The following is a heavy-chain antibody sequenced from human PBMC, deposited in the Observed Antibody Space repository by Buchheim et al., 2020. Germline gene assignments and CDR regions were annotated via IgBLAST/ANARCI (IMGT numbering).Heavy chain of an antibody. CDR3: ARLQLDSSSWYNYYYYYMDV. Sequence: EVQLVQSGAEVKKPGESLKISCKGSGYSFTSYWIGWVRQMPGKGLEWMGIIYPGDSDTRYSPSFQGQVTISAAKSIRSASLQWSSLKASDTAMYYCARLQLDSSSWYNYYYYYMDVWGKGTT. V-gene: IGHV5-51*01. CDR1: GYSFTSYW. D-gene: IGHD6-13*01. CDR2: IYPGDSDT. J-gene: IGHJ6*03.